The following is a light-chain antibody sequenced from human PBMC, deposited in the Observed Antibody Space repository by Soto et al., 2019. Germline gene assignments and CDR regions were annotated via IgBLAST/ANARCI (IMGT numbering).Light chain of an antibody. Sequence: ETVLTQSPGTLSLSPGERATLSCRASQSVSSSYLAWYQQKPGQAPRLLIYAASSRATGIPDRFSGSGSGTDFTLTISRLEPEDFAVYYCQQYGSSPRTFGQGTKVDIK. CDR2: AAS. CDR3: QQYGSSPRT. CDR1: QSVSSSY. J-gene: IGKJ1*01. V-gene: IGKV3-20*01.